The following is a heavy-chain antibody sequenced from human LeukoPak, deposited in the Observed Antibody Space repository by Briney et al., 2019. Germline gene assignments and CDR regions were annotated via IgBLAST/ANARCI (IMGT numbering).Heavy chain of an antibody. V-gene: IGHV4-4*07. CDR1: GGSIGSYY. J-gene: IGHJ4*02. CDR3: AREGGPYRPLDY. CDR2: IYASGST. Sequence: SETLSLTCTVSGGSIGSYYWSWIRQSAGKGLEWIGCIYASGSTNYNPSLKSRVTMSVDTSKNQFSLKLSSVTAADTAVYYCAREGGPYRPLDYAGQGTLVTVAS.